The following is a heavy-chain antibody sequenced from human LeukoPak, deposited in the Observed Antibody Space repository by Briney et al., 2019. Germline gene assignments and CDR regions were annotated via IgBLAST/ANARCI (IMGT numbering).Heavy chain of an antibody. CDR3: ARVGADYYYYMDV. Sequence: GGSLRLSCAASGFTFSSYSMNWVRQAPGKGLEWVSSISSSSSYIYYADSVKGGFTISRDNAKNSLYLQMNSLRAEDTAVYYCARVGADYYYYMDVWGKGTTVTVSS. V-gene: IGHV3-21*01. CDR2: ISSSSSYI. J-gene: IGHJ6*03. CDR1: GFTFSSYS.